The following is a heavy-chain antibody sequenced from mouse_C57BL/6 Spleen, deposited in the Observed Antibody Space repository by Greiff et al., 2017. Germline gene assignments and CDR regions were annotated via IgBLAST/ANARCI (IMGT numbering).Heavy chain of an antibody. CDR2: IWRGGST. D-gene: IGHD5-1-1*01. CDR1: GFSLTSYG. CDR3: AKRGYPYYAMDY. J-gene: IGHJ4*01. Sequence: VQLQESGPGLVQPSQSLSITCTVSGFSLTSYGVHRVRQSPGKGLEWLGVIWRGGSTDYDAAFMSRLSITKDNSKSQVFFKMNSLQADDTAIYYCAKRGYPYYAMDYWGQGTSVTVSS. V-gene: IGHV2-5*01.